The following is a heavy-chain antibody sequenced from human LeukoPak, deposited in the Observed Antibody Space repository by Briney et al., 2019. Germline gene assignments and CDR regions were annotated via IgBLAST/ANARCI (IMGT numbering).Heavy chain of an antibody. CDR1: GFTFSNYE. V-gene: IGHV3-48*03. J-gene: IGHJ4*02. Sequence: GGSLRLSCAASGFTFSNYEMNWVHQAPGKGLEWLSYISSSGTIYYADSVKGRFTISRDNAKNSLYLQVNSLRAEDTAVYYCVGGGRGGYWGQGTLVTVSS. D-gene: IGHD3-10*01. CDR2: ISSSGTI. CDR3: VGGGRGGY.